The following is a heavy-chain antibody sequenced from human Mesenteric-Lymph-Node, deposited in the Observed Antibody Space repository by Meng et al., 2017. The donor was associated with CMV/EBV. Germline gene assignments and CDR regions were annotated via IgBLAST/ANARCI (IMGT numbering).Heavy chain of an antibody. CDR1: GASVTSGPYH. CDR3: AKSRSSTPGIVDD. J-gene: IGHJ4*02. V-gene: IGHV4-61*01. Sequence: HAHAQCSVPALAKPSYTLYLTCICSGASVTSGPYHWSWIRQSPGKVLEWIGYIYGTGITIYNPSLKSRVTILLETSKNQFSLKLNSVTTADTAVYYCAKSRSSTPGIVDDWGQGTLVTVSS. CDR2: IYGTGIT. D-gene: IGHD2/OR15-2a*01.